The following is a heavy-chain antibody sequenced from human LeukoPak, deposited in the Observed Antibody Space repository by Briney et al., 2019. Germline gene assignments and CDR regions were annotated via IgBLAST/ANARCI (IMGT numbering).Heavy chain of an antibody. D-gene: IGHD2-2*01. J-gene: IGHJ5*02. CDR2: IYYSGST. Sequence: SGTLSLTCTVSGVSISSSSYYWGWMRQPPGKGLEWIVSIYYSGSTYYNTSLKSRVTISVDTSKNPFSLKLSSVTAADTAVYYCATIVPAAIVNWFDPWGQGTLVTVSS. CDR3: ATIVPAAIVNWFDP. CDR1: GVSISSSSYY. V-gene: IGHV4-39*01.